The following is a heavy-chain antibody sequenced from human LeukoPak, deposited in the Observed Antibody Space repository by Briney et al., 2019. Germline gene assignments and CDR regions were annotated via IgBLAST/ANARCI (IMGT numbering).Heavy chain of an antibody. Sequence: GGSLRLSCAASGLTVSTYAMSWVRQAPGKGLEWVSIITSSGGSTNYADSVKGRFTISRDNSKNTLYLQMNSLKPDDTAVYYCATDVTGGAISFWGQGALVTVSS. V-gene: IGHV3-23*01. CDR3: ATDVTGGAISF. D-gene: IGHD1-14*01. J-gene: IGHJ4*02. CDR1: GLTVSTYA. CDR2: ITSSGGST.